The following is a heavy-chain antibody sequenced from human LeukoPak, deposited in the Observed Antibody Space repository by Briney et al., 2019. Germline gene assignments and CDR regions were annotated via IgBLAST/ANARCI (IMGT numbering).Heavy chain of an antibody. V-gene: IGHV3-21*01. CDR2: ISSSSSYI. J-gene: IGHJ4*02. CDR1: GFTFSSYS. D-gene: IGHD1-26*01. CDR3: ARGLGRGSYFSFFDY. Sequence: PGGSLRLSCAASGFTFSSYSMNWVRQAPGKGLEWVSSISSSSSYIYYADSMKGRFTISRDNAKNSLYLQMNSLRAEDTAVYYCARGLGRGSYFSFFDYWGQGTLVTVSS.